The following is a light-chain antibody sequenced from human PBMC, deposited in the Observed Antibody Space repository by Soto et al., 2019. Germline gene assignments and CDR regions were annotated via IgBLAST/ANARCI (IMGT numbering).Light chain of an antibody. CDR3: QQSYSTLFT. J-gene: IGKJ4*01. CDR1: QDVGKW. CDR2: AAS. V-gene: IGKV1-12*01. Sequence: IQMNQSPPSVYASVGDRITITWLASQDVGKWLAWYQQKPGKAPKLLIYAASSLQSGVPSRFSGSGSGTDFTLTISSLQPEDFATYYCQQSYSTLFTFGGGTKVDIK.